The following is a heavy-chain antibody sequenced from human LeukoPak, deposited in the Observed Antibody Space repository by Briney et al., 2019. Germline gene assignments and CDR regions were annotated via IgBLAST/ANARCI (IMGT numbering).Heavy chain of an antibody. V-gene: IGHV4-30-4*01. Sequence: SETLSLTCTISGDSISRGDSFWTWIRQHPGKGLEWIGFIFYTGITDYNPSLKSRVTISVDTSKNQFSLKLSSVTAADTAVYYCARHLGPAGSGMDVWGQGTTVTVSS. CDR2: IFYTGIT. CDR1: GDSISRGDSF. CDR3: ARHLGPAGSGMDV. J-gene: IGHJ6*02. D-gene: IGHD2-2*01.